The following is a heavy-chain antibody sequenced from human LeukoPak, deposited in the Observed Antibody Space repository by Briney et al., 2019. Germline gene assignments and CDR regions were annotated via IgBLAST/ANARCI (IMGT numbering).Heavy chain of an antibody. Sequence: PGGSLRLSCAASGFTFDDYAMHWVRQAPGKGLEWVSGISWNSGSIGYADSVKGRFTISRDNAKNSLYLQMNSLRAEDTALYYCAKDTLALERQGFFDYWGQGTLVTVSS. J-gene: IGHJ4*02. CDR3: AKDTLALERQGFFDY. D-gene: IGHD1-1*01. CDR1: GFTFDDYA. V-gene: IGHV3-9*01. CDR2: ISWNSGSI.